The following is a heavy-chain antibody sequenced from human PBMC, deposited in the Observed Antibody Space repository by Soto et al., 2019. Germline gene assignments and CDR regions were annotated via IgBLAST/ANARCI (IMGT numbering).Heavy chain of an antibody. CDR2: ISAYNGNT. CDR1: GFTFTSYA. Sequence: ASVKVSCKASGFTFTSYAITWVRQAPGQGLEWMGWISAYNGNTNYAQNLQGRVTMTTDSSTSTAYMELGSLTSEDTAVYYCASSYDSSGYYYVDYWGQGTLVTVSS. CDR3: ASSYDSSGYYYVDY. V-gene: IGHV1-18*01. J-gene: IGHJ4*02. D-gene: IGHD3-22*01.